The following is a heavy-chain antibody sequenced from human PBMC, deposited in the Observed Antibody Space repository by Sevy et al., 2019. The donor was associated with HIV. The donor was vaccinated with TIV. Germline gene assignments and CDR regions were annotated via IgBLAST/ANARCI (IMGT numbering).Heavy chain of an antibody. CDR1: GDSVSSNSAA. D-gene: IGHD5-12*01. CDR3: ARDGRDVVATIYYFGY. V-gene: IGHV6-1*01. Sequence: SQTLSLTCAISGDSVSSNSAAWNWIRQSPSRGLEWLGRTYYRSKWYNDYAVSVKSRITINPDTSKNQFSLQLNSVTPEDTAVYYCARDGRDVVATIYYFGYWGQGTLVTVSS. J-gene: IGHJ4*02. CDR2: TYYRSKWYN.